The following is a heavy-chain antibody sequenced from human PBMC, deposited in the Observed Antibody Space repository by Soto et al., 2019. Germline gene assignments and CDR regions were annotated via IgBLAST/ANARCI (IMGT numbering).Heavy chain of an antibody. V-gene: IGHV4-30-2*01. J-gene: IGHJ4*02. CDR3: ARGAYGDYGAPFDY. CDR1: GGSISSGGYS. Sequence: QLQLQESGSGLVKPSQTLSLTCAVSGGSISSGGYSWSWILQPPGKGLEWIGYIYHSGSTYYNPSLKSRVTISVDRSKNQFSLKLSSVTAADTAVYYCARGAYGDYGAPFDYWGQGTLVTVSS. D-gene: IGHD4-17*01. CDR2: IYHSGST.